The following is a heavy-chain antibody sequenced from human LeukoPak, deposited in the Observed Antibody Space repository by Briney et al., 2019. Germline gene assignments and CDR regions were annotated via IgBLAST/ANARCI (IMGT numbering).Heavy chain of an antibody. CDR3: ARVRVGSGSSHAADAFDI. CDR2: IYNDGSST. J-gene: IGHJ3*02. D-gene: IGHD1-26*01. V-gene: IGHV3-74*01. Sequence: PGGSLRLSCAASGFTFSSYWMHWVRQAPGKGLVWVSRIYNDGSSTSYADSVKGRFTISRDNAKSTLYLQVNSLRAEDTAVYYCARVRVGSGSSHAADAFDIWGQGTMVTVSS. CDR1: GFTFSSYW.